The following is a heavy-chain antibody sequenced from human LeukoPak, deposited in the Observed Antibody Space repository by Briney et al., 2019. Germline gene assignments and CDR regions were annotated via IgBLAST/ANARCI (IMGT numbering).Heavy chain of an antibody. Sequence: KPSETLSLTCTVSGGSISGYYWSWLRQPPGKGLEWIGYIFYSGSTNYNPSLKSRVTISVDTSKNQFSLKLSSVTAADTAVYYCARGEWDLLFDYWGQGTLVTVSS. V-gene: IGHV4-59*01. D-gene: IGHD1-26*01. CDR2: IFYSGST. J-gene: IGHJ4*02. CDR3: ARGEWDLLFDY. CDR1: GGSISGYY.